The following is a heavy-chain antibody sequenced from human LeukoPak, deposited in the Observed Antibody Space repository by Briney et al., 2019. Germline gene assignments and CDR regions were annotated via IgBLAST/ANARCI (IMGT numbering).Heavy chain of an antibody. V-gene: IGHV4-34*01. J-gene: IGHJ1*01. CDR2: INLSGST. CDR1: GGSFSGYY. Sequence: SETPSLTCAVYGGSFSGYYWSWIRQPPGKGLEWIGEINLSGSTNYNPSLKSRVTISVDTSKNQFSLKLSSVTAADTAVYYCAXVHSGWYKYFQHWGQGTLVTVSS. D-gene: IGHD6-19*01. CDR3: AXVHSGWYKYFQH.